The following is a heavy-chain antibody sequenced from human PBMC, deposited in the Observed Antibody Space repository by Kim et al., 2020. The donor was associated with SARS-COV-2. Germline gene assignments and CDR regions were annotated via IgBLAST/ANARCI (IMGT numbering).Heavy chain of an antibody. CDR3: ARRSGYSGYASRGHLDY. D-gene: IGHD5-12*01. Sequence: SETLSLTCAVYGGSFSGYYWSWIRQPPGKGLEWIGEINHSGSTNYNPSLKSRVTISVDTSKNQFSLKLSSVTAADTAVYYCARRSGYSGYASRGHLDYWGQGTLVTVSS. J-gene: IGHJ4*02. V-gene: IGHV4-34*01. CDR1: GGSFSGYY. CDR2: INHSGST.